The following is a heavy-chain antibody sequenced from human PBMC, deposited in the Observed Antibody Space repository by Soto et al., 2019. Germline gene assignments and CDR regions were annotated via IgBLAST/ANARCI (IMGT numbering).Heavy chain of an antibody. Sequence: GGSLRLSCAASGFTFSSYAMSWVRQAPGKGLEWVSAISGSGGSTYYADSVKGRFTISRDNSKNTLYLQMNSLRAEDTAVYYCVKSTTVTTYYYYYGMDVWGQGTTVTVSS. J-gene: IGHJ6*02. V-gene: IGHV3-23*01. CDR1: GFTFSSYA. CDR3: VKSTTVTTYYYYYGMDV. CDR2: ISGSGGST. D-gene: IGHD4-4*01.